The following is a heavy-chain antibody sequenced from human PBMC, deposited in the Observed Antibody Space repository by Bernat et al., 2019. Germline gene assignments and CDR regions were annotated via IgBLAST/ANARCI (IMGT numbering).Heavy chain of an antibody. D-gene: IGHD3-16*01. J-gene: IGHJ4*02. CDR1: GFTFTSSA. CDR3: AAAGPRGKNPFDY. CDR2: IVVGSGNT. Sequence: QMQLVQSGPEMKKPGTSVKVSCKASGFTFTSSAMQWVRHARGQRPEWIGWIVVGSGNTNYAQKFQERVTITRDMSTSTAYMELSSLRSEDTAVYYCAAAGPRGKNPFDYWGQGTLVTVSS. V-gene: IGHV1-58*02.